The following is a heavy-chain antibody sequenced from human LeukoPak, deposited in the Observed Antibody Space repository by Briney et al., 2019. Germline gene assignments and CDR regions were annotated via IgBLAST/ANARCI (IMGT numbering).Heavy chain of an antibody. V-gene: IGHV3-64*01. CDR2: ISSNGGST. J-gene: IGHJ4*02. CDR1: GFTFSSYA. CDR3: ATGLAARGFYYFDY. D-gene: IGHD6-6*01. Sequence: GGSLRLSCAASGFTFSSYAMHWVRQAPGKGLEYVSAISSNGGSTYYANSVKGRFTISRDNSKNTLYLQMGSLRAEDMAVYYCATGLAARGFYYFDYWGQGTLVTVSS.